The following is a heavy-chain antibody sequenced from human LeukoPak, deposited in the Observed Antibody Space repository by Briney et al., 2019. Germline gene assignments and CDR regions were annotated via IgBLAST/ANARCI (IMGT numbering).Heavy chain of an antibody. J-gene: IGHJ3*01. CDR1: GFTFISYA. CDR3: AKDRTYSGSYGDAFDV. V-gene: IGHV3-23*01. D-gene: IGHD1-26*01. CDR2: ISGRGGGT. Sequence: GGSLRLSCAASGFTFISYAMSWVRQAPGKGLDGVSGISGRGGGTFHAGSVKGRFTISRDNSKNTLYLQMNSLRADDTAVYYCAKDRTYSGSYGDAFDVWGQGTMVTVSS.